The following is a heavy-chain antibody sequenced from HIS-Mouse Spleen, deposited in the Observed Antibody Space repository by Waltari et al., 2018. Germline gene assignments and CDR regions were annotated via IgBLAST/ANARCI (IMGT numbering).Heavy chain of an antibody. CDR2: IYSSGST. J-gene: IGHJ2*01. Sequence: QLQLQESGPGLVKPSETLSLTCTVSGGSISSSSYYWGWIRQPPGKGPERIGSIYSSGSTYYTPSLKSRVTIAVDTSKNQFSLKLSSVTAADTAVYYCAREIPYSSSWYDWYFDLWGRGTLVTVSS. D-gene: IGHD6-13*01. V-gene: IGHV4-39*07. CDR3: AREIPYSSSWYDWYFDL. CDR1: GGSISSSSYY.